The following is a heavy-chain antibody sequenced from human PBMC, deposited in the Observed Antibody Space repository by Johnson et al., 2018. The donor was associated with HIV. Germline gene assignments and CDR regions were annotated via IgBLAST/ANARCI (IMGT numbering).Heavy chain of an antibody. Sequence: VQVVESGGGLVKPGGSLRLSCAASGFSFTNAWMSWVRQAPGKGLEWVGRITGKTDGGTTDYAAPVKGRFTISRDDSKNTLYLQMNSLKTEDTAVYFCAGRGDAFDIWGQGTMVTVSS. CDR2: ITGKTDGGTT. J-gene: IGHJ3*02. V-gene: IGHV3-15*01. CDR1: GFSFTNAW. CDR3: AGRGDAFDI. D-gene: IGHD2-15*01.